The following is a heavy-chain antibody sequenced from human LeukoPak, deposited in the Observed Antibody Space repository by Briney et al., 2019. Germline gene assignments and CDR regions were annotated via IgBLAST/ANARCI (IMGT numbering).Heavy chain of an antibody. CDR3: ARVDVGILSGYFDY. D-gene: IGHD7-27*01. Sequence: ASVKVSCKASGYTSTSYGISWVRQAPGQGLEWMGWISAYNGNTNYAQKLQGRVTMTTDTSTSTAYMELRSLRSDDTAVYYCARVDVGILSGYFDYWGQGTLVTVSS. CDR2: ISAYNGNT. J-gene: IGHJ4*02. V-gene: IGHV1-18*01. CDR1: GYTSTSYG.